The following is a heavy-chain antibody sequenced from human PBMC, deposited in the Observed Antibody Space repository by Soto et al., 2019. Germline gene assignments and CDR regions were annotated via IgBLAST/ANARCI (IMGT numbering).Heavy chain of an antibody. CDR3: ASQGIAVADDY. CDR2: IYYSGST. CDR1: GGSISSSSYY. D-gene: IGHD6-19*01. V-gene: IGHV4-39*01. J-gene: IGHJ4*02. Sequence: QLQLQESGPGLVKPSETLSLTCTVSGGSISSSSYYWGWIRQPPGKGLEWIGSIYYSGSTYYNPSLKSRVTISVDTSKNQFSLKLSSVTAADTAVYYCASQGIAVADDYWGQGTLVTVSS.